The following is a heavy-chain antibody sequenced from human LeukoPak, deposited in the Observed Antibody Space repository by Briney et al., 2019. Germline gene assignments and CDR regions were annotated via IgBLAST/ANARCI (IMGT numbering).Heavy chain of an antibody. J-gene: IGHJ4*02. CDR3: ARPWGSGWYFFDY. V-gene: IGHV3-74*01. D-gene: IGHD6-19*01. CDR1: GFTFSSYW. CDR2: INSVVNST. Sequence: GGSLRLSCTASGFTFSSYWMHWVRQAPGKGLVWVSRINSVVNSTSYADSVKGRFTISRDNAKNTLYLQMNSLRVEDTAVYYCARPWGSGWYFFDYWGRGTLVTVSS.